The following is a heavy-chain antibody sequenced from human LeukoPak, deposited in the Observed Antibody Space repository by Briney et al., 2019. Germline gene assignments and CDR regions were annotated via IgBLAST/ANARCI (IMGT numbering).Heavy chain of an antibody. Sequence: PGGSLRLSCAASGFTFSSYWMSWVRQAPGKGLEWVANIKQDGSEKYYVDSVKGRFTISRDNAKNSLYLQMNSLRAEDTAVYYCAKPSESSGPTPDAFDIWGQGTMVTVSS. V-gene: IGHV3-7*01. CDR2: IKQDGSEK. D-gene: IGHD3-22*01. CDR1: GFTFSSYW. J-gene: IGHJ3*02. CDR3: AKPSESSGPTPDAFDI.